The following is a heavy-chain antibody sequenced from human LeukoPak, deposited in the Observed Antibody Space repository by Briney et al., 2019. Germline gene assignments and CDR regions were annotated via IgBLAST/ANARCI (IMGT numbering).Heavy chain of an antibody. J-gene: IGHJ4*02. D-gene: IGHD3-16*01. CDR3: ARGVAAVGGY. CDR1: GGSISSYH. CDR2: IYNSGST. V-gene: IGHV4-59*01. Sequence: SETLSLTCTVSGGSISSYHLHWFRQPPGKGLEWIGYIYNSGSTNYNPSRKGRVTISLDTSKNQFSLNLSSVTAADTAVYYCARGVAAVGGYWGQGTLVTVSS.